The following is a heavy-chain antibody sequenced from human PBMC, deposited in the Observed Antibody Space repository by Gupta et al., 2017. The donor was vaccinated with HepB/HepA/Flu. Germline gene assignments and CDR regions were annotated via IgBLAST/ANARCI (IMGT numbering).Heavy chain of an antibody. CDR3: AKVTRASWEYYYYGMDV. J-gene: IGHJ6*02. CDR1: GFTLEDYA. D-gene: IGHD2/OR15-2a*01. Sequence: EVQLVESGGNVAQPGASLRLSCAASGFTLEDYAMHWVRQPPGKGLEWVSLISKDGSSAYYADSVQGRFTISRDNTKKSLYLQMTSLRLDDTALYYCAKVTRASWEYYYYGMDVWGQGTTVTVSS. CDR2: ISKDGSSA. V-gene: IGHV3-43*02.